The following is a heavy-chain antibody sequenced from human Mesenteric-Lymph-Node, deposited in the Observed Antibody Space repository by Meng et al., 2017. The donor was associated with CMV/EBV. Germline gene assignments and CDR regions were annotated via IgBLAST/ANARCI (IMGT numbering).Heavy chain of an antibody. D-gene: IGHD5-18*01. V-gene: IGHV3-7*01. CDR1: GFPFSSYA. J-gene: IGHJ6*02. Sequence: GESLKIHCPAPGFPFSSYAMSWVRQAPGKGLEWVANIKQDGSEKYYVDSVKGRFTISRDNTKNSLYLQMNSLRAEDTAVYYCARSGYSYGIYPGRYYYYGMDVWGQGTTVTVSS. CDR2: IKQDGSEK. CDR3: ARSGYSYGIYPGRYYYYGMDV.